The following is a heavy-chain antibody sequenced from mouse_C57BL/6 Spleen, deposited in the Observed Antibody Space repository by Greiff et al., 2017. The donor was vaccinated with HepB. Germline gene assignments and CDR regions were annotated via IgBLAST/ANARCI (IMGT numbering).Heavy chain of an antibody. V-gene: IGHV1-26*01. CDR3: ARSLHYYGSSYGY. CDR1: GYTFTDYY. Sequence: VQLQQSGPELVKPGASVKISCKASGYTFTDYYMNWVKQSHGKSLEWIGDINPNNGGTSYNQEFKGKATLTVDKSSSTAYMELRSLTSEDSAVYYCARSLHYYGSSYGYWGQGTTLTVSS. D-gene: IGHD1-1*01. J-gene: IGHJ2*01. CDR2: INPNNGGT.